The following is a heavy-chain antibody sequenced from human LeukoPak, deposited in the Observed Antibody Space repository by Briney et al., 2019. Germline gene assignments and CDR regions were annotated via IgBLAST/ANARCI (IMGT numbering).Heavy chain of an antibody. CDR2: INPNSGGT. V-gene: IGHV1-2*02. CDR3: ERGRSLDSSSYREDY. J-gene: IGHJ4*02. Sequence: GASVKVSCKASGYTFTSYYMHWVRQAPGQGLEWMGWINPNSGGTNYAQKFQGRVTMTRDTSISTAYMELSSLISEDTAVYYCERGRSLDSSSYREDYWGQGTLVTVSS. CDR1: GYTFTSYY. D-gene: IGHD3-22*01.